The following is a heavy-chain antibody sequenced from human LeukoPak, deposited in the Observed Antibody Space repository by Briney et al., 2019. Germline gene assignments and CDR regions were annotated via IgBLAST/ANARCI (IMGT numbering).Heavy chain of an antibody. D-gene: IGHD6-19*01. J-gene: IGHJ5*02. V-gene: IGHV3-30*18. Sequence: GGSLRLSCAASGFTFSNYGMHWVRQAPGKGLEWVAVISFDGSNKYYADSVKGRFTISRDNSKNTLYLQMNSLRVEDTAVYYCAKDTSSGWYSRFDPWGQGTLVTVSS. CDR2: ISFDGSNK. CDR1: GFTFSNYG. CDR3: AKDTSSGWYSRFDP.